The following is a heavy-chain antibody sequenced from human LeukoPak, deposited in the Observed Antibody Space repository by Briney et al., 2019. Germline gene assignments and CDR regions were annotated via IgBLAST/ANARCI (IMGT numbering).Heavy chain of an antibody. CDR1: GLTFSSYS. CDR2: ISSSSSYI. Sequence: GGSLRLSCVVSGLTFSSYSVNWVRQSPGKGLEWVSYISSSSSYIHYADSVKGRFTISRDNAKKSLYLQMNSLRAEDTAVYYCARAPLHLAMYHYFDYWGQGTLVTVSS. D-gene: IGHD2-2*01. J-gene: IGHJ4*02. V-gene: IGHV3-21*01. CDR3: ARAPLHLAMYHYFDY.